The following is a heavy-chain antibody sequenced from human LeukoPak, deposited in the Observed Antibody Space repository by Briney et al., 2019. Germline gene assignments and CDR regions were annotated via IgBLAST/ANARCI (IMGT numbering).Heavy chain of an antibody. V-gene: IGHV4-59*12. Sequence: SETLSLTCTVSGGSISSYYWSWIRQPPGKGLEWIGYIYYSGSTNYNPSLKSRVTISVDTSKNQFSLKLSSVTAADTAVYYCARDAPGWYFDLWGRGTLVTVSS. CDR3: ARDAPGWYFDL. J-gene: IGHJ2*01. CDR2: IYYSGST. CDR1: GGSISSYY.